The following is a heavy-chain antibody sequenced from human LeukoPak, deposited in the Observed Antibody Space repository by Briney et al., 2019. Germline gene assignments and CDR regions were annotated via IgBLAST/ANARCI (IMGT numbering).Heavy chain of an antibody. D-gene: IGHD3-16*02. CDR2: IIYRSEWHH. Sequence: SQTLSLTCAISGDSVSRPNVAWTWIRQSPSGGLEWVGRIIYRSEWHHDYAGSLKRWITISPDISKNQFSLQLTSVTPEDTAVYYCATYRFDYWGQGTLVIVSA. J-gene: IGHJ4*02. CDR1: GDSVSRPNVA. V-gene: IGHV6-1*03. CDR3: ATYRFDY.